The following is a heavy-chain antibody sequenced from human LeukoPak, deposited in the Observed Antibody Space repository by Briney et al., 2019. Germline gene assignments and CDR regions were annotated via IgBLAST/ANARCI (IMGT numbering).Heavy chain of an antibody. CDR3: AREPHRWYYGSGSYFDY. D-gene: IGHD3-10*01. J-gene: IGHJ4*02. CDR2: INHSGST. V-gene: IGHV4-34*01. Sequence: PSETLSPTCAVYGGSFSGYYWSWIRQPPGKGLEWIGEINHSGSTNYNPSLKSRVTISVDTSKNQFSLKLSSVTAADTAVYYCAREPHRWYYGSGSYFDYWGQGTLVTVSS. CDR1: GGSFSGYY.